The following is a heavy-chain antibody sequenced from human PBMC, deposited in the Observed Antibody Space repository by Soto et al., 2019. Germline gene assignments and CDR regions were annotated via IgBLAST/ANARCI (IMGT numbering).Heavy chain of an antibody. CDR3: AKAGGGSGSYYTVYYYYMDV. J-gene: IGHJ6*03. D-gene: IGHD3-10*01. V-gene: IGHV3-9*01. CDR1: GFTFDDYA. CDR2: ISWNSGSI. Sequence: GGSLRLSCAASGFTFDDYAMHWVRQAPGKGLEWVSGISWNSGSIGYADSVKGRFTISRDNAKNSLYLQMNSLRAEDTALYYCAKAGGGSGSYYTVYYYYMDVWGKGTTVTVSS.